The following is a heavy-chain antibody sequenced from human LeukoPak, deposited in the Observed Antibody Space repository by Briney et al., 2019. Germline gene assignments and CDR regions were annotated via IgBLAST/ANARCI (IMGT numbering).Heavy chain of an antibody. CDR2: IYYSGST. J-gene: IGHJ4*02. D-gene: IGHD2-21*02. V-gene: IGHV4-59*01. Sequence: SETLSLTCTVSGGSISSYYWSWIRQPPGKGLEWIGYIYYSGSTNYNPSLKSRVTISVDTSKNQFSLKLSSVTAADTAVYYCASWVRPAYCGGDCYSRGYFDYWGQGTLVTVSS. CDR1: GGSISSYY. CDR3: ASWVRPAYCGGDCYSRGYFDY.